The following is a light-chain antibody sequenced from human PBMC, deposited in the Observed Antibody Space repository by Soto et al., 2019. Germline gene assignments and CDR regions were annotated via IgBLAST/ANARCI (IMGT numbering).Light chain of an antibody. CDR2: GAS. CDR3: LQYNNWVPT. CDR1: QSVRSN. J-gene: IGKJ1*01. V-gene: IGKV3-15*01. Sequence: EIVMTQSPATLSVSPGERATLSCRASQSVRSNLAWYQQKPGQAPRLLIYGASTRATGIPARFSGSGSGTEFTLTISILQSEDFAVYYCLQYNNWVPTFGQGTKVEIK.